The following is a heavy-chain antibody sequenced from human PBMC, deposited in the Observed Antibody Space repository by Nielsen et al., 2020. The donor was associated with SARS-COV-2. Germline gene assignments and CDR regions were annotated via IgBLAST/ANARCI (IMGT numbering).Heavy chain of an antibody. D-gene: IGHD7-27*01. CDR1: GFTFGDYA. CDR2: IRSKAYGGTT. V-gene: IGHV3-49*04. Sequence: GGSLRLSCTASGFTFGDYAMSWVRQAPGKGLEWVGFIRSKAYGGTTEYAASVKGRFTISRDDSKSIAYLQMNSLKTEDTAVYYCTRDGAPDWGAYYYYGMDVWGQGTTVTVSS. CDR3: TRDGAPDWGAYYYYGMDV. J-gene: IGHJ6*02.